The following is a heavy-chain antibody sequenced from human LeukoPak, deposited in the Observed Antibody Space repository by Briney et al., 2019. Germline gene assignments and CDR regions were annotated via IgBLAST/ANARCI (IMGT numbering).Heavy chain of an antibody. D-gene: IGHD3-10*01. CDR3: ARNSGIWAFDI. CDR1: GGSFSGYY. Sequence: PSETLSLTCAVYGGSFSGYYWSWIRQPPGKGLEWIGYIYHSGSTYYNPSLKSRVTISVDRSKNQFSLKLSSVTAADTAVYYCARNSGIWAFDIWGQGTMVTVSS. J-gene: IGHJ3*02. V-gene: IGHV4-34*01. CDR2: IYHSGST.